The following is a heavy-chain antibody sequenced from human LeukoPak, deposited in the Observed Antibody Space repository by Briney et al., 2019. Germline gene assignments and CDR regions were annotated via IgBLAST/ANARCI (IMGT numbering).Heavy chain of an antibody. CDR2: IYTSGST. D-gene: IGHD2-2*01. V-gene: IGHV4-4*07. CDR1: GGSISSYY. J-gene: IGHJ3*02. CDR3: ARDLCSSTSCYDQDAFDI. Sequence: PSETLSLTCTVSGGSISSYYWRWIRQPPGKGLEWIGRIYTSGSTNYNPSLKSRVTMSVDTSKNQFSLKLSSVTAADTAVYYCARDLCSSTSCYDQDAFDIWGQGTMVTVSS.